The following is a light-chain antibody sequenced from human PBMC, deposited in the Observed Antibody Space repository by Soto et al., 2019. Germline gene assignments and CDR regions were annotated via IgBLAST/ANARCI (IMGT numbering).Light chain of an antibody. Sequence: EVLLTQSPATLSLSPGERATLSCRASQSVSNYLMWYQQKPGQPPRLLIYDASNRATGIPARFSGRGSGTDFTLTSSSLEPEDFALYYCQQQTQWPPTFGRGTKVEMK. V-gene: IGKV3-11*01. CDR3: QQQTQWPPT. J-gene: IGKJ4*01. CDR2: DAS. CDR1: QSVSNY.